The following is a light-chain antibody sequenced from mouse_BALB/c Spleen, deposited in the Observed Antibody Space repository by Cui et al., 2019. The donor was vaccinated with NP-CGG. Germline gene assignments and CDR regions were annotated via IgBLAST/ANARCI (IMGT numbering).Light chain of an antibody. J-gene: IGLJ1*01. Sequence: QAVVSQEYALTTSPGATVTLTCRSSSGAVTTSNYANWVQEKPDHLFTGLIGGTNNRAPGVPARFSGSLIGDKAALTITGAQTEDEAIYFCALWYSNHWVFGGGTKLTVL. CDR2: GTN. CDR1: SGAVTTSNY. V-gene: IGLV1*01. CDR3: ALWYSNHWV.